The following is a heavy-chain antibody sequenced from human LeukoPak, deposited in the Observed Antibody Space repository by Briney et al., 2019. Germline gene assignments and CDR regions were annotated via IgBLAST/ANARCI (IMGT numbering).Heavy chain of an antibody. CDR1: GFTFSSYS. CDR3: AKLGVVLMVYAPFDY. J-gene: IGHJ4*02. V-gene: IGHV3-30*18. D-gene: IGHD2-8*01. CDR2: ISYDGSNK. Sequence: GGSLRLSCAASGFTFSSYSMNWVRQAPGKGLEWVAVISYDGSNKYYADSVKGRFTISRDNSKNTLYLQMNSLRAEDTAVYYCAKLGVVLMVYAPFDYWGQGTLVTVSS.